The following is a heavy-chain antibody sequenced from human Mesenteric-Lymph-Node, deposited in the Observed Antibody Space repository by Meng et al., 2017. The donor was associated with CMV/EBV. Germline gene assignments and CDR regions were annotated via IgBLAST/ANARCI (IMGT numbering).Heavy chain of an antibody. CDR1: GFIFSSYG. Sequence: LSLTCAASGFIFSSYGMHWVRQAPGKGLEWVAFIRYDESNEYYADSVKGRFTVSRDNSKNTLFLQMSSLRAEDTALYYCAKDIGYSYGSYYYYGMDVWGQGTTVTVSS. D-gene: IGHD5-18*01. J-gene: IGHJ6*02. CDR3: AKDIGYSYGSYYYYGMDV. CDR2: IRYDESNE. V-gene: IGHV3-30*02.